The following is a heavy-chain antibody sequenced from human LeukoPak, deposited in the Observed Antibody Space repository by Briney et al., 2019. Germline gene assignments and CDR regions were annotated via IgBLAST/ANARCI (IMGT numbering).Heavy chain of an antibody. CDR2: ISSSGSTI. CDR1: GFTFSDYY. CDR3: TRYGISWGWFDP. D-gene: IGHD7-27*01. J-gene: IGHJ5*02. V-gene: IGHV3-11*04. Sequence: GGSLRLSCAASGFTFSDYYMSWIRQAPGKGLEWVSYISSSGSTIYYADSVKGRFTISRDNARNSLYLQVNSLRAEDTAVYYCTRYGISWGWFDPWGQGTLVTVSS.